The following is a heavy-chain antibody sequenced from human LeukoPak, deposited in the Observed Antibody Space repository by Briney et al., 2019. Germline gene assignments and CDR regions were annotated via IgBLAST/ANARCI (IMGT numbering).Heavy chain of an antibody. CDR3: TRQPQVTGTVDY. D-gene: IGHD2-21*02. J-gene: IGHJ4*02. Sequence: PGGSLRLSCAASGFTFSDSPIHWVRPAPGKGLEWVGRVRGKGNNYATGYAASVKGRFSISRDGSKSTAYLQMNSLKTGDTAVYYCTRQPQVTGTVDYWGQGTLVTVSP. V-gene: IGHV3-73*01. CDR1: GFTFSDSP. CDR2: VRGKGNNYAT.